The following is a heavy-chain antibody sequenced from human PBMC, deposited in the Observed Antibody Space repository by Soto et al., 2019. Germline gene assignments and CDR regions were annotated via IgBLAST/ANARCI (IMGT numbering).Heavy chain of an antibody. CDR3: VRLLWFGELT. CDR2: IYWDGDK. J-gene: IGHJ4*02. D-gene: IGHD3-10*01. V-gene: IGHV2-5*02. Sequence: QITLKESGPTLVKPTQTLTLTCTISGFSLSTSGVGVGWIRQPPGKALDWLALIYWDGDKRYSPSLKSRLTITKDTSKIQVVLTMTNMAPVDTSTYYCVRLLWFGELTWGQGTLVTVSS. CDR1: GFSLSTSGVG.